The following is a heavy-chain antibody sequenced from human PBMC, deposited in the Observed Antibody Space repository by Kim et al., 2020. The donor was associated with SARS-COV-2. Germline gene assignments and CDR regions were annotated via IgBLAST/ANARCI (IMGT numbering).Heavy chain of an antibody. J-gene: IGHJ1*01. CDR3: ARESDGGGDIDFHH. CDR2: ISAYIGDT. D-gene: IGHD2-15*01. Sequence: ASVKVSCKTSGYTFTTFGISWVRQAPGQGLEWMGWISAYIGDTNSSQKFQGRDTMTIDTFTNTANMELRSLRPDDTAVYYFARESDGGGDIDFHHWGQGTVVTVAS. V-gene: IGHV1-18*01. CDR1: GYTFTTFG.